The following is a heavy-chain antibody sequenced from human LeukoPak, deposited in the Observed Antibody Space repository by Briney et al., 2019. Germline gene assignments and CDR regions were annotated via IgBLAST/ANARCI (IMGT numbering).Heavy chain of an antibody. J-gene: IGHJ4*02. D-gene: IGHD1-26*01. Sequence: GESLKISCKTSGYSFTRYWIAWVRQTPGKGLEWMGIVYPDDSDTRYSPAFQGRVTISADKSITTAYLHWSSLKASDTAVYYCARPSGTYFPFDYWGQGTLVTASS. CDR2: VYPDDSDT. CDR1: GYSFTRYW. V-gene: IGHV5-51*01. CDR3: ARPSGTYFPFDY.